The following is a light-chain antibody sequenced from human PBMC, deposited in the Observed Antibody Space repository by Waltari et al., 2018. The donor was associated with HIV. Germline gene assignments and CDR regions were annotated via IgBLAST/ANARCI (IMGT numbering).Light chain of an antibody. CDR2: LGS. CDR1: QSLLHRNGYNY. J-gene: IGKJ3*01. CDR3: MQALQTPFT. Sequence: DIVMTQSPLSLPVTPGEPASISCRSSQSLLHRNGYNYLDWYLPKPGQSPQLLIYLGSNRASGVPDRFSGSGSGTYFTLKISRVEAEDVGVYYCMQALQTPFTFGPGTKVDIK. V-gene: IGKV2-28*01.